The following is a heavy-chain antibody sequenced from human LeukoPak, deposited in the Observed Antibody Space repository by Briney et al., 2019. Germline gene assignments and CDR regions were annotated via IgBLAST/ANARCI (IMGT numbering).Heavy chain of an antibody. Sequence: PGRSLRLSCAASGFTFSSYAIHWVRQGPGKGLEWVAVISFDGNNKYYADSVKGRFTISRDNSKNTLSLQMNSLRPEDTAVYYCARPSDGHYAQGGYFDYWGQGALVTVSS. CDR3: ARPSDGHYAQGGYFDY. CDR1: GFTFSSYA. V-gene: IGHV3-30*14. J-gene: IGHJ4*02. CDR2: ISFDGNNK. D-gene: IGHD4-17*01.